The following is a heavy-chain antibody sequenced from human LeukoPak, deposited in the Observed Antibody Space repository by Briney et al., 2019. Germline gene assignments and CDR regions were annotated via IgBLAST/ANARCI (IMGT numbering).Heavy chain of an antibody. V-gene: IGHV4-4*07. Sequence: NPSETLSLTCTVSGGSISSYYWSWIRQPAGKGLEWIGRIYTSGSTNYNPSLKSRVTMSVDTSKNQFSLKLSSVTAADTAVYYCASPPLKYYDYVWGSYRFPAEYFQHWGQGTLVTVSS. J-gene: IGHJ1*01. D-gene: IGHD3-16*02. CDR2: IYTSGST. CDR1: GGSISSYY. CDR3: ASPPLKYYDYVWGSYRFPAEYFQH.